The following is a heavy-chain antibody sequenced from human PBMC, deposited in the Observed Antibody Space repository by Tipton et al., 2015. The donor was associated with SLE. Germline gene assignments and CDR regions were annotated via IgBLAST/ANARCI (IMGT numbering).Heavy chain of an antibody. CDR1: GGSISGYDFY. V-gene: IGHV4-39*07. D-gene: IGHD7-27*01. CDR2: IYITGAT. CDR3: ARNVGTWGSQYFDL. J-gene: IGHJ2*01. Sequence: TLSLTCTVSGGSISGYDFYWGWIRRTPGKGLEWIGSIYITGATYTNPSPKSRVTMSLDTSNSQFSLKLTSVSAADTAMYYCARNVGTWGSQYFDLWGRGTLVTVSS.